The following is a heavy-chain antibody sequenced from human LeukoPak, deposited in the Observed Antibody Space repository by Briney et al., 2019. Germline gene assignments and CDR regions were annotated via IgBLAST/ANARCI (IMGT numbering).Heavy chain of an antibody. CDR3: ARVVSSDWYSDY. J-gene: IGHJ4*02. D-gene: IGHD6-19*01. Sequence: GGSLRLSCAASGFTFSSYEMNWLRQAPGKGLEWVSYISSSGSTIYYADSVKGRFTISRDNAKNSLYLQMNSLRAEDTAVYYCARVVSSDWYSDYWGQGTLVTVSS. CDR2: ISSSGSTI. CDR1: GFTFSSYE. V-gene: IGHV3-48*03.